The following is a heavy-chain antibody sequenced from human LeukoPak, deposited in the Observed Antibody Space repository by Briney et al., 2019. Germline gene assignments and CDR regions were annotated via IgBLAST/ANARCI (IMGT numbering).Heavy chain of an antibody. CDR2: INWNGGST. D-gene: IGHD2-15*01. V-gene: IGHV3-20*04. J-gene: IGHJ5*02. Sequence: PGGSLRLSCAASGFTFDDYGMSWVRQAPGKGLEWVSGINWNGGSTGYADSVKGRFTISRDNAKNSLYLQMNSLRAEDTAVYYCARDRYCSGGSCYHWFDPWGQGTLVTVSS. CDR3: ARDRYCSGGSCYHWFDP. CDR1: GFTFDDYG.